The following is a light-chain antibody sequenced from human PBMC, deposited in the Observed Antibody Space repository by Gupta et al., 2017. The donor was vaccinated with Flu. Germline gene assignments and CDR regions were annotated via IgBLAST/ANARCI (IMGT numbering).Light chain of an antibody. J-gene: IGLJ2*01. CDR1: SSNIGSNH. CDR2: RSN. Sequence: QSVLTQPPSASGTPGQRVTISCSGSSSNIGSNHVYWYQQFPGTAPQLLIYRSNQRPSEVPDRFSGSKSGTSASLAISGLRSEDEADYYCAAWDDSLSGVGFGGGTKLTVL. V-gene: IGLV1-47*01. CDR3: AAWDDSLSGVG.